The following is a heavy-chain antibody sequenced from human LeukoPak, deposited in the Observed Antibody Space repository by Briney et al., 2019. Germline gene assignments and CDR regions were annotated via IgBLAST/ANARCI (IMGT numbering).Heavy chain of an antibody. Sequence: GGSRRLSCAASGFTFSSYAMSWVRQAPGKGLEWVSAITGSGGRTYYADSVKGRFTISRDNSKNTLYLQMNSLRAEDTAIYYCAKEYTGTFSPFPSYFDNWGQGTLVTVSS. V-gene: IGHV3-23*01. CDR3: AKEYTGTFSPFPSYFDN. D-gene: IGHD1-26*01. J-gene: IGHJ4*02. CDR2: ITGSGGRT. CDR1: GFTFSSYA.